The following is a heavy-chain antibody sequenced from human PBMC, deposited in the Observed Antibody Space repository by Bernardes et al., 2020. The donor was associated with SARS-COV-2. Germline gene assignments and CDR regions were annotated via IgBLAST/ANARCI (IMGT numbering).Heavy chain of an antibody. Sequence: ASVKVSCKASGYIFTSYGITWVRQAPGQGPEWMGWISPYNGDTKYAQNLQGRVTLTTDTSTSTAYMELRSLRSGDTAVYYCALVGPTTGMDLWGQGTTVTVSS. CDR2: ISPYNGDT. J-gene: IGHJ6*02. CDR3: ALVGPTTGMDL. V-gene: IGHV1-18*04. D-gene: IGHD1-26*01. CDR1: GYIFTSYG.